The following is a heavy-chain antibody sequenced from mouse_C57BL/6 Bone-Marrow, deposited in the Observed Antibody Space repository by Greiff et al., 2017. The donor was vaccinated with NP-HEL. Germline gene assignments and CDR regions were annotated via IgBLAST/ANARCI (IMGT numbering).Heavy chain of an antibody. D-gene: IGHD1-1*01. CDR2: ISYDGSN. Sequence: EVQLQQSGPGLVKPSQSLSLTCSVTGYSITSGYYWNWIRQFPGNKLEWMGYISYDGSNNYNPSLKNRISITRDTSKNQFFLKLNSVTTEDTATYYCARGTENYYGSSYGFAYWGQGTLVTVSA. J-gene: IGHJ3*01. CDR3: ARGTENYYGSSYGFAY. V-gene: IGHV3-6*01. CDR1: GYSITSGYY.